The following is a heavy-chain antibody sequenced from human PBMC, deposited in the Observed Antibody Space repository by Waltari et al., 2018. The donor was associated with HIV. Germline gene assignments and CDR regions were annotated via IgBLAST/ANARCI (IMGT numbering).Heavy chain of an antibody. CDR1: GYNFTGYT. Sequence: QVQLVQSGAEAKKPGASVKVSFKASGYNFTGYTMRWVRQGPGQRLEWMGWMNAGNGNTKYTQKFQGRVTITRDTSASTAYMELSSLRSEDTAVYFCARDASTQAWGSPSSFDSWGQGTMVTVSS. CDR3: ARDASTQAWGSPSSFDS. J-gene: IGHJ3*02. V-gene: IGHV1-3*01. CDR2: MNAGNGNT. D-gene: IGHD3-16*01.